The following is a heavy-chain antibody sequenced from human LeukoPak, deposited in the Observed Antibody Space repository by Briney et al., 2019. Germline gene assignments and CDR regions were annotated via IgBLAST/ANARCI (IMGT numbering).Heavy chain of an antibody. Sequence: PSQTLSLTCTVSGGSISSISYYWSWIRQPAGKGLEWIGRIYPSGITYSNPSLKSRVTISVDTSKNQFSLKLTSVTAADTAVYYCTKGRGIWGQGTLVTVSS. D-gene: IGHD3-10*01. V-gene: IGHV4-61*02. J-gene: IGHJ4*02. CDR3: TKGRGI. CDR1: GGSISSISYY. CDR2: IYPSGIT.